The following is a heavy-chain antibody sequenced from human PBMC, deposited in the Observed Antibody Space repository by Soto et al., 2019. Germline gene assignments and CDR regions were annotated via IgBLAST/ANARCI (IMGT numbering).Heavy chain of an antibody. CDR1: GGSFSGYY. V-gene: IGHV4-34*01. CDR2: INHSGST. J-gene: IGHJ6*02. Sequence: SETLSRTYAVYGGSFSGYYWSCIRQPPGKGLEWIGEINHSGSTNYNPSLKSRVTISVDTSKNQFSLKLSSVTAADTAVYYCARVDYGGNDHGMDVWGQGTTVTVYS. CDR3: ARVDYGGNDHGMDV. D-gene: IGHD4-17*01.